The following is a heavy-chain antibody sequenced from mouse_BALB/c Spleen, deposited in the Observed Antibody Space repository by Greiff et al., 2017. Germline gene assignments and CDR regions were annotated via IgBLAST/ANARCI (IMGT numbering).Heavy chain of an antibody. D-gene: IGHD1-1*01. V-gene: IGHV1-7*01. CDR1: GYTFTSYW. J-gene: IGHJ2*01. CDR3: ARRGRPFDY. CDR2: INPSTGYT. Sequence: VQLQQSGAELAKPGASVKMSCKASGYTFTSYWMHWVKQRPGQGLEWIGYINPSTGYTEYNQKFKDKATLTADKSSSTAYMQLSSLTSEDSAVYYCARRGRPFDYWGQGTTLTVS.